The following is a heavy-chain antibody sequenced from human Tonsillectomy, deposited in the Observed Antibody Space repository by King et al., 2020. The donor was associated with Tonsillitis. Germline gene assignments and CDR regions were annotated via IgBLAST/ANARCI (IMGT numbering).Heavy chain of an antibody. CDR2: NYYSGST. J-gene: IGHJ3*02. V-gene: IGHV4-59*01. Sequence: QLQESGPGLVKPSETLSLTCTVSGGSISSYYWSWIRQPPGKGLEWIGYNYYSGSTNYNPSLKSRVTISADTSKNQFSLKLYSVSAADTAVYYCAGHVRFYHHESRGADAFDIWGQGTMVTVSS. CDR3: AGHVRFYHHESRGADAFDI. D-gene: IGHD2/OR15-2a*01. CDR1: GGSISSYY.